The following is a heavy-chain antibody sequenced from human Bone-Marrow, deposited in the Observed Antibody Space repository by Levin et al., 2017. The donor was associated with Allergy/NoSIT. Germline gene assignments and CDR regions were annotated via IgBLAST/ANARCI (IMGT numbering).Heavy chain of an antibody. Sequence: GGSLRLSCAASGFTFSTYVMHWVRQAPGKGLEWVAVISYDGNDKYYADSVKGRFTISRDNSKRTLYLQVNSLRADDTAVYYCARDRGRVYDSSHYYSDYWGQGTLVTVSS. CDR2: ISYDGNDK. V-gene: IGHV3-30*04. J-gene: IGHJ4*02. D-gene: IGHD3-22*01. CDR3: ARDRGRVYDSSHYYSDY. CDR1: GFTFSTYV.